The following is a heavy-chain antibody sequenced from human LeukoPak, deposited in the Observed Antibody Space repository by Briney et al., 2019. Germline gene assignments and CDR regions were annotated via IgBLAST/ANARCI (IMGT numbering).Heavy chain of an antibody. Sequence: RPGGSLRLSCAASGFTFSNYNMNWVRQAPGKGLEWVSSITSSSTYIYYADSVKGRFTISRDNAKNSLYLQMNSLRAEDTAVYYCARGQDTVITSRDAFDIWGQGTMVTVSS. CDR1: GFTFSNYN. CDR3: ARGQDTVITSRDAFDI. CDR2: ITSSSTYI. J-gene: IGHJ3*02. V-gene: IGHV3-21*01. D-gene: IGHD4-23*01.